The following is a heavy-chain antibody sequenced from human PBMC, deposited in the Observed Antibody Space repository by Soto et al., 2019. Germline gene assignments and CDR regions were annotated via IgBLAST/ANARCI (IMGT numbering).Heavy chain of an antibody. V-gene: IGHV1-69*13. CDR1: GGTFRSYA. J-gene: IGHJ4*02. CDR3: ARGELEPPYYFDY. D-gene: IGHD1-1*01. CDR2: IIPIFGTA. Sequence: SVKVSCKASGGTFRSYARSWVRQATGQGLEWMGGIIPIFGTANYAQKFQGRVTITADESTSTAYMELSSLRSEDTAVYYCARGELEPPYYFDYWCQRTLVTVSS.